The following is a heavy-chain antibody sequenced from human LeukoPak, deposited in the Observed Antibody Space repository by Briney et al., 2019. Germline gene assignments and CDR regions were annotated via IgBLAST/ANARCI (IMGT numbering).Heavy chain of an antibody. Sequence: PSGGSLGLSCAASGFTFDDYAMHWVRQAPGKGLEWVSLISWDGGSTYYADSVKGRFTISRDNSKNTLNLQMNSLRAEDTAVYYCATSKYSGSYWGQGTLVTVSS. CDR3: ATSKYSGSY. V-gene: IGHV3-43D*03. CDR1: GFTFDDYA. CDR2: ISWDGGST. J-gene: IGHJ4*02. D-gene: IGHD1-26*01.